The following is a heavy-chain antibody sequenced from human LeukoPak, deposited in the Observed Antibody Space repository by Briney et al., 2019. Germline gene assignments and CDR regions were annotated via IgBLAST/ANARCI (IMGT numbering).Heavy chain of an antibody. Sequence: ASLTVSCKASGYTFTDYFMHWVRQAPGQGLEWMGWINPNSGGTNYAQKFQGRVTMTRDTSISTAYMELSRLRSDDTAMFYCAREGTFGGNDYWGQGTLVTVS. CDR1: GYTFTDYF. D-gene: IGHD3-16*01. V-gene: IGHV1-2*02. J-gene: IGHJ4*02. CDR2: INPNSGGT. CDR3: AREGTFGGNDY.